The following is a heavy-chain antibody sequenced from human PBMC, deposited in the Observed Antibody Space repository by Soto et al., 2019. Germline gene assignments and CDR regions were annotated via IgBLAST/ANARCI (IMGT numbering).Heavy chain of an antibody. D-gene: IGHD6-13*01. CDR1: GGTFSSYA. V-gene: IGHV1-69*13. CDR3: ARAAIHGSSWYFWFDP. CDR2: IIPIFGTA. Sequence: ASVKVSFKASGGTFSSYAISWVRQAPGQGLEWMGGIIPIFGTANYAQKFQGRVTITADESTSTAYTELSSLRSEDAAVYYCARAAIHGSSWYFWFDPWGQGTLVTVSS. J-gene: IGHJ5*02.